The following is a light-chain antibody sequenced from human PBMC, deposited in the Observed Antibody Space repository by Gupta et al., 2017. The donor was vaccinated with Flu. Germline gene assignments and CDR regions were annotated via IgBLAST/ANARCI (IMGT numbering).Light chain of an antibody. V-gene: IGKV3-20*01. CDR1: QSVSSSY. CDR3: QQYGSSRT. Sequence: EIVLTQSPGTLSLSPGERATLSCRASQSVSSSYLAWYQQTPGQAPRLLIYGASSRATGIPDRFSGSGSGTDLTLTISRLEPEDFAVYYCQQYGSSRTFGQGTKVEIK. CDR2: GAS. J-gene: IGKJ1*01.